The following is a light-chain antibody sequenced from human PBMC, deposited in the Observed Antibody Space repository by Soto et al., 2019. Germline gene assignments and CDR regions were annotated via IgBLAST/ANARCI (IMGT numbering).Light chain of an antibody. Sequence: EILMTQSPATLSVSPGERATLSCRASQSVSINLAWYQQKPGQAPRILIYGASTRATGIPARFSGSGSGTEFTLTISSLQSEDFAIYYCQQYKNWPPETFGPGTKVDIK. CDR1: QSVSIN. CDR2: GAS. V-gene: IGKV3-15*01. J-gene: IGKJ3*01. CDR3: QQYKNWPPET.